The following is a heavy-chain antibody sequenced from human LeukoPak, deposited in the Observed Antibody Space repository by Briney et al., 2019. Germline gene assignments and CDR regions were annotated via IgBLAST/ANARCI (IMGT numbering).Heavy chain of an antibody. CDR1: GYTFTAYY. CDR3: ASSTYASGSYNPLAY. V-gene: IGHV1-2*02. Sequence: ASVKVSCKASGYTFTAYYMHWVRQAPGQGLEWMGWINPNSGGTNYAQKFQGRVNMPRDTSISTAYMELSRLRSDDTAVYYCASSTYASGSYNPLAYWGQGTLVTVSS. CDR2: INPNSGGT. J-gene: IGHJ4*02. D-gene: IGHD3-10*01.